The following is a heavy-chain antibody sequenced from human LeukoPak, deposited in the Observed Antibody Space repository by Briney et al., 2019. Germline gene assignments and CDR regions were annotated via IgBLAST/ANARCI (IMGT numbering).Heavy chain of an antibody. CDR1: GVTDSTYG. D-gene: IGHD4-17*01. J-gene: IGHJ4*02. CDR3: AKDALTTVTAGGDY. Sequence: SVKVSCKASGVTDSTYGISWVRQAPGQGLEWMGRIIPLLGIANYAQRFQGRVTFTADKSTSTAYMELTTLKHEDTAVYYCAKDALTTVTAGGDYWGQGTLVTVSS. CDR2: IIPLLGIA. V-gene: IGHV1-69*04.